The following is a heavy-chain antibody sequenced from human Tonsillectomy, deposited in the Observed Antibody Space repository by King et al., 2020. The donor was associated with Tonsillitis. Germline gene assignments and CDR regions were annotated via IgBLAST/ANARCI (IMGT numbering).Heavy chain of an antibody. J-gene: IGHJ3*02. CDR3: ARGFEFYDSCGYPDAFDI. Sequence: VQLVEAGAEVKKPGASVKVSCKASGYTFTGYYMHWVRQPPGQGLEWMGWINLNSGGTNYAQKFQGRVTLTRDTSISTAYMELSRLRADDTAVYYCARGFEFYDSCGYPDAFDIWGQGTMVTVSS. V-gene: IGHV1-2*02. CDR1: GYTFTGYY. CDR2: INLNSGGT. D-gene: IGHD3-22*01.